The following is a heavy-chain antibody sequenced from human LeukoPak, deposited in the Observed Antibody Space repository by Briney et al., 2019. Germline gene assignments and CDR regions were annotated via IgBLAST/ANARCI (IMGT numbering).Heavy chain of an antibody. CDR2: MNPNSGNT. Sequence: GASVKVSCKASGYTFTSYEINWVRQATGQGLEWMGWMNPNSGNTGYAQKFQGRVTITRNTSISTAYMELSSLRSEDTAVYYCARTYYDFWSGHYYYYYMDVWGKGTTVTVSS. D-gene: IGHD3-3*01. CDR1: GYTFTSYE. V-gene: IGHV1-8*03. J-gene: IGHJ6*03. CDR3: ARTYYDFWSGHYYYYYMDV.